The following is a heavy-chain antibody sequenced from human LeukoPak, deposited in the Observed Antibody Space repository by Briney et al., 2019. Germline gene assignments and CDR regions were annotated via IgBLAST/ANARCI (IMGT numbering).Heavy chain of an antibody. CDR3: ARVQPWELTLMAPSFDP. V-gene: IGHV1-18*01. D-gene: IGHD1-26*01. CDR1: GYTFTSYG. Sequence: ASVKVSCKASGYTFTSYGISWVRQAPGQGLEWMGWISAYNGNTNYAQKLQGRVTMTTDTSTSTAYMELRSLRSDDTAVYYCARVQPWELTLMAPSFDPWGQGTLVTVSS. CDR2: ISAYNGNT. J-gene: IGHJ5*02.